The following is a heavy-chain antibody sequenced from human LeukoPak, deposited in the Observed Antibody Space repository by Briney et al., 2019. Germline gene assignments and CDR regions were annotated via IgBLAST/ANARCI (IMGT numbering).Heavy chain of an antibody. D-gene: IGHD3-10*01. CDR1: GFTFSSYN. CDR3: AKSNGYGLVDI. V-gene: IGHV4-59*12. CDR2: IFYSGST. J-gene: IGHJ3*02. Sequence: GSLRLSCAASGFTFSSYNMNWVRQPPGKGLEWIGNIFYSGSTYYYPSLRSRVTISLDTSRNQFSLKLNSVTAADTAVYYCAKSNGYGLVDIWGQGTMVTVSS.